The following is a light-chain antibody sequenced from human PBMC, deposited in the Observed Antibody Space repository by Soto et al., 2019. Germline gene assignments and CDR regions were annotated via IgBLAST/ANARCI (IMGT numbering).Light chain of an antibody. CDR1: RDDIGAYDY. Sequence: QSVLTQPASVSGSPGQSITISCAGTRDDIGAYDYVSWYQQHPGNAPKLLVYEVTNRPSGVSDRFSGSKSGNTASLTNSGLQAEDEADYYCNSYTNSSAVVFGGGTKVTVL. CDR2: EVT. CDR3: NSYTNSSAVV. V-gene: IGLV2-14*01. J-gene: IGLJ2*01.